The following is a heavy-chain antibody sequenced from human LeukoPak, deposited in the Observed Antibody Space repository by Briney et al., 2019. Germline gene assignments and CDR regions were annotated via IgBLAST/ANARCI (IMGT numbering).Heavy chain of an antibody. J-gene: IGHJ4*02. V-gene: IGHV4-34*01. Sequence: SGTLSLTCAVYGGSFSGYYWGWLRQPPGKGLEWIGEINHSGSTNYNPCLKSRVTISVDTSKNQFSLKLSSVTSADTAVYYCAGGRLGCSGGSCYCCNFDYWGQGTLVTASS. CDR3: AGGRLGCSGGSCYCCNFDY. D-gene: IGHD2-15*01. CDR1: GGSFSGYY. CDR2: INHSGST.